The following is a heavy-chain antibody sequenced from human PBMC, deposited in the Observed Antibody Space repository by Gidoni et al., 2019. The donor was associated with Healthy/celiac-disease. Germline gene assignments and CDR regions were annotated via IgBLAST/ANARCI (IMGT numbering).Heavy chain of an antibody. CDR1: GFTFSSYS. CDR3: ASIPSSGFIYDGMDV. J-gene: IGHJ6*02. V-gene: IGHV3-21*01. D-gene: IGHD6-19*01. CDR2: ICSSSSYI. Sequence: EVQLVESGGGLVKPGGSLRLSCAASGFTFSSYSMNWVRQAPGKGLEWVSSICSSSSYIYYADSVKGRFTISRDNAKNSLYLQMNSLRAEDTAVYYCASIPSSGFIYDGMDVWGQGTTVTVSS.